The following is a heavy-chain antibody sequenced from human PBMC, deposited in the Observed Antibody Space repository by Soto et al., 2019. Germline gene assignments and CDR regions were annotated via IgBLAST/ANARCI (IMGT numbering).Heavy chain of an antibody. CDR2: ISGGGGST. V-gene: IGHV3-23*01. D-gene: IGHD3-22*01. CDR3: AKDPTSYDSSAQFDS. CDR1: GFSFSIYA. J-gene: IGHJ4*02. Sequence: EVQLLDSGGRLVQPGGSLRLSCAASGFSFSIYAMNWVRPAPGKGLEWVSGISGGGGSTYYADSVKGRFTISRDNSKNTLYLQMNSLRVEDTAVYYCAKDPTSYDSSAQFDSWGQGTLVTVSS.